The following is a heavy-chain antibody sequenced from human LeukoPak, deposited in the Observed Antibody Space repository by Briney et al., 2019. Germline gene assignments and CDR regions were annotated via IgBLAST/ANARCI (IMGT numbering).Heavy chain of an antibody. CDR3: ARHPVSIVVVPAAIHWFDP. CDR1: GGSISSYY. CDR2: IYYSGST. J-gene: IGHJ5*02. Sequence: PSETLSLTCTVSGGSISSYYWSWIRQPPGKGLEGIGYIYYSGSTNYNPSLKSRVTISVDTSKNQFSLKLSSVTAADTAVYYCARHPVSIVVVPAAIHWFDPWGQGTLVTVSS. D-gene: IGHD2-2*01. V-gene: IGHV4-59*08.